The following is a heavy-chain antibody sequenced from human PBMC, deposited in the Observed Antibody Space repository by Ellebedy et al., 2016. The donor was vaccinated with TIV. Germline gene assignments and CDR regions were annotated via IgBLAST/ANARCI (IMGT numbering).Heavy chain of an antibody. CDR1: GYTFTTYY. Sequence: AASVKVSCKASGYTFTTYYVHWVRQAPGQGLEWMGVIYPSAGSTDYAQKFQGRVTMTRDTSTRTVYMDLSSLRSEDTAMYYCARGPKKAGNYNMNVWGQGTTVTVSS. CDR2: IYPSAGST. J-gene: IGHJ6*02. D-gene: IGHD6-19*01. V-gene: IGHV1-46*01. CDR3: ARGPKKAGNYNMNV.